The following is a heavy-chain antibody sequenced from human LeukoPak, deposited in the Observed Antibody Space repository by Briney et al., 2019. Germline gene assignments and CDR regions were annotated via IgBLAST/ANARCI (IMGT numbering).Heavy chain of an antibody. V-gene: IGHV3-11*01. J-gene: IGHJ4*02. D-gene: IGHD5-18*01. CDR1: GFTFSAHY. Sequence: GGSLRLSCAASGFTFSAHYMSWIRQAPGKGLEWVSYIDSSGRALYYADSVEGRFTISRDNAKNSLFLQMDSLRAEDTAVYFCTRAPDTSSKVDFWGQGTLVTVSS. CDR3: TRAPDTSSKVDF. CDR2: IDSSGRAL.